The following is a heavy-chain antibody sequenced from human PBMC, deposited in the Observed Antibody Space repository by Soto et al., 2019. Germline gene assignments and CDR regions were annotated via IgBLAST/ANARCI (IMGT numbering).Heavy chain of an antibody. CDR2: IYYSGST. J-gene: IGHJ4*02. V-gene: IGHV4-39*01. D-gene: IGHD4-17*01. Sequence: QLQLQESGPGLVKPSETLSLTCTVSGGSISRSSYYWGWIRQPPGKGLEWIGSIYYSGSTYYNPSLKSRVPIPVDTSKNQFSLKLSSVTAADTAVYYCARHDYGGFGLWGQGTLVTVSS. CDR1: GGSISRSSYY. CDR3: ARHDYGGFGL.